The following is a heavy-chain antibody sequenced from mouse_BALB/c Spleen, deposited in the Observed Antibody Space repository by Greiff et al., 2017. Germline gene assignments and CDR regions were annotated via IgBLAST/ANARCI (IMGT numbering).Heavy chain of an antibody. CDR1: GFTFSSFG. J-gene: IGHJ2*01. CDR3: ARSDYDNYFDY. D-gene: IGHD2-4*01. V-gene: IGHV5-17*02. Sequence: EVNVVESGGGLVQPGGSRKLSCAASGFTFSSFGMHWVRQAPEKGLEWVAYISSGSSTIYYADTVKGRFTISRDNPKNTLFLQMTSLRSEDTAMYYCARSDYDNYFDYWGQGTTLTVSS. CDR2: ISSGSSTI.